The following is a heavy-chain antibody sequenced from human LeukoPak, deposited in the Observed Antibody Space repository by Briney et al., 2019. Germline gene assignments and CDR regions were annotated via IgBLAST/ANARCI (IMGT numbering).Heavy chain of an antibody. CDR3: ARDWSGPYYFDY. D-gene: IGHD3-3*01. CDR1: GGSISSGGYY. CDR2: MSQSGST. Sequence: SETLSLTCTVSGGSISSGGYYWTWIRQPPGKGLEWIGYMSQSGSTYYNPSLKSRVTISVDTSKSQFSLKLTSVTAANTAVYYCARDWSGPYYFDYWGQGTLVTVSS. J-gene: IGHJ4*01. V-gene: IGHV4-31*03.